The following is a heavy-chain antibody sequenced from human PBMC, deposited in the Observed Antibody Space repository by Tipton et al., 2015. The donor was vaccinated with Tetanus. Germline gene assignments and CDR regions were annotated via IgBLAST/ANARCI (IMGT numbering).Heavy chain of an antibody. Sequence: VQLVQSGPEVKKPGESLKISCTASGFDFGTSWIGWVRRLPGAGLEWLGILFPRDSDTKYSPSFVGRVSISVDKSPSTPFLQWTSRGASDTATYYCARDAAQTSVHFDSWGQGTLVTVSS. CDR3: ARDAAQTSVHFDS. D-gene: IGHD2-2*01. J-gene: IGHJ4*02. CDR1: GFDFGTSW. CDR2: LFPRDSDT. V-gene: IGHV5-51*01.